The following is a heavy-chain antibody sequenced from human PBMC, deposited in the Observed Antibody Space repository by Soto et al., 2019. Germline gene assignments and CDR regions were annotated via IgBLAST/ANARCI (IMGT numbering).Heavy chain of an antibody. CDR3: ARWVIGSPDQ. CDR1: GFTLSDHY. V-gene: IGHV3-72*01. J-gene: IGHJ4*02. D-gene: IGHD1-26*01. CDR2: TKNKANRYTT. Sequence: EVQLVEYGGGLVQPGGSLRLSFAASGFTLSDHYMDWVRQAPGKGLEWVGRTKNKANRYTTEYAAYVNGRFTISRYDSQHSLYLKMNSLKTEDTAVYYCARWVIGSPDQWGQGTLVTVSS.